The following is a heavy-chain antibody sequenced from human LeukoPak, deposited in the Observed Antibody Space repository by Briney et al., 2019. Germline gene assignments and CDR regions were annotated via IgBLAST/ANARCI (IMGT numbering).Heavy chain of an antibody. V-gene: IGHV1-2*02. D-gene: IGHD3-10*01. CDR1: GYSFTGYY. Sequence: ASVTVSCKASGYSFTGYYMFWVRQAPGQGLEWMGWLNPNSGDTNYAQKFQGRVTMTRDTSIGTAYMELSRLTSDDTAVYYCARAYGSGSYGDYWGQGTLVTVSA. CDR2: LNPNSGDT. J-gene: IGHJ4*02. CDR3: ARAYGSGSYGDY.